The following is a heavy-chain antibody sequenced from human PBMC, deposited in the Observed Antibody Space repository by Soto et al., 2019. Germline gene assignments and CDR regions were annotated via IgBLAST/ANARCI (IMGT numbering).Heavy chain of an antibody. CDR3: ARRTVGARFDY. Sequence: XESLSLPCAVSGEYISNGYYWAWIRQPPGKWLEWIGSIYHSGSTNYNPSLKSRVTISVDKSKNKFSLKLSSVTAADTAVYYCARRTVGARFDYWGQGTLVTVSS. CDR1: GEYISNGYY. D-gene: IGHD1-26*01. V-gene: IGHV4-38-2*01. CDR2: IYHSGST. J-gene: IGHJ4*02.